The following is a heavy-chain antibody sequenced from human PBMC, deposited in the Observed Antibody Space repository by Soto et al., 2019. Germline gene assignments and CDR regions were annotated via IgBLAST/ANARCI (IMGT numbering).Heavy chain of an antibody. D-gene: IGHD6-13*01. CDR2: IHYSGST. CDR3: ARGSAAGTKSPFDY. V-gene: IGHV4-59*01. Sequence: VQLQESGPGLVKPSETLSLTCTVSGGSISGYYWSWIRQSPGKGLEWIGYIHYSGSTNYNPSIESRVTISEDTYKNQLPLMLSSVTAADTAVYYGARGSAAGTKSPFDYWGQGTLVTVSS. CDR1: GGSISGYY. J-gene: IGHJ4*02.